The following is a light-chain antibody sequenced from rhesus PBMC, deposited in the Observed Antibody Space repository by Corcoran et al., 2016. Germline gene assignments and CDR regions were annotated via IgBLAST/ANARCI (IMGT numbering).Light chain of an antibody. CDR1: QGISNC. CDR2: RAS. Sequence: DIQMTQSPSSLSASVGDRVTITCRASQGISNCLAWYQPNPGKAPKLLIYRASNLETGVPSRFSGSGSGTDFTLTISSLQPEDIATYYCQQQDNSPYSFGQGTKVEIK. V-gene: IGKV1-69*01. J-gene: IGKJ2*01. CDR3: QQQDNSPYS.